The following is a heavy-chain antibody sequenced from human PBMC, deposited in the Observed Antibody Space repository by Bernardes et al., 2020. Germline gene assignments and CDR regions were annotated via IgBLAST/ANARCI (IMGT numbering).Heavy chain of an antibody. Sequence: SETLSLTCTVSGASINSYYWSWIRQPPGKGLEWIGYIYYSGSTNYNPSLKSRVTISVDSSKNQFSLKLNSVIAADTAVYYCAREGSGYYGAFDIWGQGTMLTVSS. CDR3: AREGSGYYGAFDI. D-gene: IGHD3-22*01. CDR1: GASINSYY. J-gene: IGHJ3*02. V-gene: IGHV4-59*01. CDR2: IYYSGST.